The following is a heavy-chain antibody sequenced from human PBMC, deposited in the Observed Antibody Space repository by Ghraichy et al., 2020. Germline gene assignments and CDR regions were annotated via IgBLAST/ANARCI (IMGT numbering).Heavy chain of an antibody. V-gene: IGHV4-34*01. CDR1: GGSFSGYY. J-gene: IGHJ1*01. CDR2: INHSGST. CDR3: ARAGDCSSTNCQGYFQH. D-gene: IGHD2-2*01. Sequence: SETLSLTCAVYGGSFSGYYWGWIRQPPGKGLEWIGEINHSGSTDYNPSLKNRVTISVDTSKNQFSLKMTSVTAADTAVYYCARAGDCSSTNCQGYFQHWGQGTLVTVSS.